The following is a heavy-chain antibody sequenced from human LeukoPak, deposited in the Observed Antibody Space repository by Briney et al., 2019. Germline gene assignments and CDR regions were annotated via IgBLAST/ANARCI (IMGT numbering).Heavy chain of an antibody. Sequence: PGGSLRLSCAASGFIFYDYGMSWVRQAPGKGLEWVSGINWNGGRTVYADSVKGRFTISRDNAKNSLYLQMNSLRAEDTALYYCARDYDYGDYPGYWGQGTLVTVSS. J-gene: IGHJ4*02. CDR3: ARDYDYGDYPGY. D-gene: IGHD4-17*01. CDR1: GFIFYDYG. CDR2: INWNGGRT. V-gene: IGHV3-20*04.